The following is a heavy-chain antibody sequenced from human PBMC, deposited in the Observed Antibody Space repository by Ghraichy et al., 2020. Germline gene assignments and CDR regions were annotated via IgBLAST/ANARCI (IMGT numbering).Heavy chain of an antibody. D-gene: IGHD5-12*01. J-gene: IGHJ4*02. CDR1: GFTFSSYS. Sequence: GGSLRLSCAASGFTFSSYSMNWVRQAPGKGLEWVSSISSSSSYIYYADSVKGRFTISRDNAKNSLYLQMNSLRAEDTAVYYCARDEEGPASGASFDYWGQGTLVTVSS. CDR2: ISSSSSYI. V-gene: IGHV3-21*01. CDR3: ARDEEGPASGASFDY.